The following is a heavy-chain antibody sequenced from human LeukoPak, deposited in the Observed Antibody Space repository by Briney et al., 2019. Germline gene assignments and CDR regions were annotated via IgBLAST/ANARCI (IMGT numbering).Heavy chain of an antibody. Sequence: PGGSLRLSCAVSAFTFSSYGMHWVRQAPGKGLEWVAVIWYDGSNKYYADSVKGRFTISRDNPKNTLYLQMNSLRTEDTAVYYCARDQAYFDYWGQGTLVTVSS. V-gene: IGHV3-33*01. J-gene: IGHJ4*02. CDR1: AFTFSSYG. CDR2: IWYDGSNK. CDR3: ARDQAYFDY.